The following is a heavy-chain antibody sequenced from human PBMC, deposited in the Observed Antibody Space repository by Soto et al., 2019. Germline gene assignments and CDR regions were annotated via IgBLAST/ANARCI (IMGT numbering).Heavy chain of an antibody. V-gene: IGHV4-59*12. J-gene: IGHJ5*01. D-gene: IGHD3-16*01. CDR2: IYYTGRT. CDR3: ARSWFGHQVHWFDS. CDR1: GGSISSYY. Sequence: PSETLSLTCTVSGGSISSYYWSWIRQPPGKGLEWIGYIYYTGRTNYNPSLKSRVTISVDTPKNQFSLHLNSVTLEDTAMYYCARSWFGHQVHWFDSWGQGTLVTVSS.